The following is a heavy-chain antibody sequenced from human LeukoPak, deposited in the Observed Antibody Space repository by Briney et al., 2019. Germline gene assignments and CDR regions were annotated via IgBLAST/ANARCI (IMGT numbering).Heavy chain of an antibody. V-gene: IGHV3-23*01. CDR3: AKAIYPRGYSGYANDY. J-gene: IGHJ4*02. D-gene: IGHD5-12*01. CDR1: GCTFSSYA. CDR2: ISGSGGST. Sequence: GGSLRLSCAASGCTFSSYAMSWVRQAPGKWLEWVSAISGSGGSTYYADSVKSRFTISRDNSKNTLYLQMNSLRAEDTAVYYCAKAIYPRGYSGYANDYWGQGTLVTVSS.